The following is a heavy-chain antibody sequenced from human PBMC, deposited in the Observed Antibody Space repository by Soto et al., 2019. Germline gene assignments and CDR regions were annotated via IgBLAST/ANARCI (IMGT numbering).Heavy chain of an antibody. D-gene: IGHD1-26*01. CDR2: IIPILGIA. V-gene: IGHV1-69*02. CDR3: ASDWGDGADGSCGSYYDWFDL. Sequence: ASVKVSCKASGGTFSSYTISWVRQAPGQGLEWMGRIIPILGIANYAQKFQGRVTITADKSTRTAYMELSSLRSEDTAVYYCASDWGDGADGSCGSYYDWFDLWGQGTLVTVSS. J-gene: IGHJ5*02. CDR1: GGTFSSYT.